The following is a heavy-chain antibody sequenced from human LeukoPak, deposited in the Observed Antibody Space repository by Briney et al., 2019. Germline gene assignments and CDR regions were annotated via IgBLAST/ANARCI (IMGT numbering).Heavy chain of an antibody. V-gene: IGHV3-30-3*01. CDR2: ISYDGSNK. CDR1: GFTFSSYA. CDR3: ARDPSITMIVYYFDY. Sequence: GSLRLSCAASGFTFSSYAMHWVRQAPGKGLEWVAVISYDGSNKYYADSVKGRFTISRDNSKNTLYLQMNSLRAEDTAVYYCARDPSITMIVYYFDYWGQGTLVTVSS. J-gene: IGHJ4*02. D-gene: IGHD3-22*01.